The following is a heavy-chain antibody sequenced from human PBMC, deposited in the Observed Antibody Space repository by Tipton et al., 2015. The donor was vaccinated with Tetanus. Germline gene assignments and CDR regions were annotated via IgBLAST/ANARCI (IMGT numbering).Heavy chain of an antibody. CDR1: GYSFTNYG. J-gene: IGHJ4*02. CDR3: ARAPNRISRAYDY. D-gene: IGHD1-14*01. Sequence: QLVQSGAEVKKPGASVKVSCKASGYSFTNYGFSWVRQAPGQGLEWMGWISAYSGNTKYPQKLQGRVTMTTDTSTSTAYMELSSLRSEDTAVYYCARAPNRISRAYDYWGQGTQITVSS. CDR2: ISAYSGNT. V-gene: IGHV1-18*01.